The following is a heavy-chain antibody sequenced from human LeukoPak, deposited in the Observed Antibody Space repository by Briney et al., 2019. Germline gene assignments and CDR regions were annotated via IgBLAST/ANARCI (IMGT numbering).Heavy chain of an antibody. Sequence: GGSLRLSCAASGFTFSSYGMHWVRQAPGKGLEWVAFIRYDGSNKYYADSVKGRFTISRDNSKNTQYLQMNSLRAEDTAVYYCAKGAVPAAYSYFDYWGQGTLVTVSS. CDR2: IRYDGSNK. J-gene: IGHJ4*02. CDR3: AKGAVPAAYSYFDY. CDR1: GFTFSSYG. D-gene: IGHD2-2*01. V-gene: IGHV3-30*02.